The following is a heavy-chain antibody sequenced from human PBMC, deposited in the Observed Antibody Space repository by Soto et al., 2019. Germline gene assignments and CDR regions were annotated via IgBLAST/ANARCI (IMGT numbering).Heavy chain of an antibody. V-gene: IGHV1-69*01. CDR1: AGSSISYA. CDR3: ARDRLRSREYYGMDV. D-gene: IGHD1-26*01. CDR2: IIPIFGTA. Sequence: SGKVSCRASAGSSISYAIGWGRHAPGQGLEWMGGIIPIFGTANYAQKFQGRVTITADESTSTAYMELSSLRSEDRAVYYCARDRLRSREYYGMDVWGRGTTVTVSS. J-gene: IGHJ6*02.